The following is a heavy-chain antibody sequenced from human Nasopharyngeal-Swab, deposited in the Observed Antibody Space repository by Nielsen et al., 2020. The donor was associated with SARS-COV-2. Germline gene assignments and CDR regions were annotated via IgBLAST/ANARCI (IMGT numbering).Heavy chain of an antibody. J-gene: IGHJ2*01. Sequence: SVQVSCKASGFTFTSSAVQWVRQARGQRLEWIGWIVVGSGYTNYAQKFQERVTITRDMSTSTAYMEVSSLRSEDTAVYFCAADLQTTMAHWYFDLWGRGTLVTVSS. CDR2: IVVGSGYT. V-gene: IGHV1-58*01. D-gene: IGHD1/OR15-1a*01. CDR1: GFTFTSSA. CDR3: AADLQTTMAHWYFDL.